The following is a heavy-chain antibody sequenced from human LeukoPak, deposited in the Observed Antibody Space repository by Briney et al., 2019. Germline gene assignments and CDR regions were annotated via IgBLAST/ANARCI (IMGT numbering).Heavy chain of an antibody. CDR1: GGSFSGYY. CDR2: INHSGST. CDR3: ARGPTDYGAGTEFEH. D-gene: IGHD3-10*01. Sequence: SETLSLTCAVYGGSFSGYYWRWIRQPPGKGLEWIGEINHSGSTNYNPSLKSRVTISVDTSKNQFSLKLSSVTAADTAVYYCARGPTDYGAGTEFEHWGQGTLVIVSS. J-gene: IGHJ4*02. V-gene: IGHV4-34*01.